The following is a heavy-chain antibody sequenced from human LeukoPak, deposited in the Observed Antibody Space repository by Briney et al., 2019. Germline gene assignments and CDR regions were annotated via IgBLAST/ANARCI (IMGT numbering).Heavy chain of an antibody. J-gene: IGHJ3*02. Sequence: GGSLRLSCAASGFTFSNYWMHWVRQAPGKGLVWVSRIHSDGSSTTSADSVKGRFTISRDNAENTLYLQMNSLRAEDTAVYFCDQGNPHAFDIWGQGQVSPSLQ. CDR2: IHSDGSST. D-gene: IGHD1-14*01. V-gene: IGHV3-74*01. CDR3: DQGNPHAFDI. CDR1: GFTFSNYW.